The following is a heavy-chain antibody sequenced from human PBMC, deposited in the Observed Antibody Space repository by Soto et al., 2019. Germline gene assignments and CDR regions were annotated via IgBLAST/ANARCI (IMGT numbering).Heavy chain of an antibody. D-gene: IGHD4-17*01. Sequence: QVQLQESGPGLVKPSETLSLTCTVSGDSINSYYYSWIRQPPGRGLEWMGYIYYSGSTSYNPSLKSRVSFSVDSSMSQCSLKLSSVTAADTAVYYCATQNYGDYFDYWGQGTLVTVSS. CDR3: ATQNYGDYFDY. CDR1: GDSINSYY. V-gene: IGHV4-59*08. CDR2: IYYSGST. J-gene: IGHJ4*02.